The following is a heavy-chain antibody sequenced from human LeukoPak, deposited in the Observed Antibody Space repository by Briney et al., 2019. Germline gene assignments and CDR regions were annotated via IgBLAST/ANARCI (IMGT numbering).Heavy chain of an antibody. Sequence: GGSLRLSCAASGFTFSSYTMNWVRRAPGKGLEWVSSISSSSSNIYYADSVKGRFTISRDNAKNSLYLQMNALRAEDTAVYYCARDYPHHYWGQGTLVTVSS. CDR2: ISSSSSNI. CDR3: ARDYPHHY. CDR1: GFTFSSYT. V-gene: IGHV3-21*01. J-gene: IGHJ4*02.